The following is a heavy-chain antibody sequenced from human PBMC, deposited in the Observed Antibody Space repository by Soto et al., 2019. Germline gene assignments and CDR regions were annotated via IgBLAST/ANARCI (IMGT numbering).Heavy chain of an antibody. D-gene: IGHD3-3*01. CDR2: INHSGST. CDR3: ARWGRFTFDY. CDR1: GVAFSGYY. Sequence: QVQLQQWGAGLLKPSETLSLTCAVYGVAFSGYYWSWIRQPPGKGLEWIGEINHSGSTNYNPSRKTRVTISLDTSKNQFALNLSSVTAEDAAVYFCARWGRFTFDYWCQGTLVTVSS. V-gene: IGHV4-34*01. J-gene: IGHJ4*02.